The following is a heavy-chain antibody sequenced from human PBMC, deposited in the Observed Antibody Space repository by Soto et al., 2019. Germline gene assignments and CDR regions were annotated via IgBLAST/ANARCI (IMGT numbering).Heavy chain of an antibody. V-gene: IGHV3-23*01. CDR3: AKDLFVEADDCIRYSHPVSAFLLNRSSDL. D-gene: IGHD2-21*02. J-gene: IGHJ2*01. Sequence: KGLEWVSAISGSGGSTYYADYVKGRVTISRDNSKNTLYLQMNSLRAEDTDVYYCAKDLFVEADDCIRYSHPVSAFLLNRSSDL. CDR2: ISGSGGST.